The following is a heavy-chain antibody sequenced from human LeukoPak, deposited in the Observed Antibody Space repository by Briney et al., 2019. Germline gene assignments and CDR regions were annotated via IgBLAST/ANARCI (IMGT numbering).Heavy chain of an antibody. V-gene: IGHV3-7*01. CDR2: IKQDGSEK. D-gene: IGHD3-10*01. J-gene: IGHJ4*02. CDR1: GFTFNRHW. CDR3: ARDLVASFGSSLPDY. Sequence: GGSLRLSCAASGFTFNRHWMSWVRQAPGKGLEWVANIKQDGSEKYCVDSVKGRFTISRDNAKNSLYLQMNSLRAEDTAMYYCARDLVASFGSSLPDYWGQGTLVTVSS.